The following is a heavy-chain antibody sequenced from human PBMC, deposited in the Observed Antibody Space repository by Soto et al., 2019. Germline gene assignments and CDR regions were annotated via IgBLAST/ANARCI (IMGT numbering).Heavy chain of an antibody. Sequence: ASVKVSCKASGYTFTSYAMLWVRQAPGQRLGWMGWINAGNGNTKYSQKFQGRLTITRDTSASTAYMELSSLRSEDTAVYYCARNLMDYDILTGYYTPYYFFSCGKRFLVTV. CDR2: INAGNGNT. D-gene: IGHD3-9*01. CDR3: ARNLMDYDILTGYYTPYYFFS. CDR1: GYTFTSYA. V-gene: IGHV1-3*01. J-gene: IGHJ4*01.